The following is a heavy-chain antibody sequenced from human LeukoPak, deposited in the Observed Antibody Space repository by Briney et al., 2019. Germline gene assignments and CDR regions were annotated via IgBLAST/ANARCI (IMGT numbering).Heavy chain of an antibody. CDR2: VSPTSGNT. D-gene: IGHD3-22*01. CDR1: GYTFTDYD. V-gene: IGHV1-8*02. CDR3: ARVGYDSSGYYYFDY. Sequence: GASVKVCCKASGYTFTDYDFNWVRQAPGQGLLWMGWVSPTSGNTGYDQKFQGRVTMTRDTSISTAYMELSRLRSDDTAVYYCARVGYDSSGYYYFDYWGQGTLVTVSS. J-gene: IGHJ4*02.